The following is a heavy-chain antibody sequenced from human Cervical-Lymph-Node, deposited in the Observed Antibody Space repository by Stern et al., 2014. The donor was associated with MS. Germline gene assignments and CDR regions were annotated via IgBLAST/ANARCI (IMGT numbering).Heavy chain of an antibody. CDR2: ISWNSGSI. D-gene: IGHD3-16*02. J-gene: IGHJ3*02. V-gene: IGHV3-9*01. Sequence: EVQLVESGGGLIQPGRSLRLSCAASGFTFDDYAMHWVRLAPGKGLEWVSGISWNSGSIYYADSVKGRFTISRDNAKNSLYLQMNSLRAEDTALYYCTKDIMLLSYDPVWGSYRPDPGNAFDIWGQGTMVTVSS. CDR1: GFTFDDYA. CDR3: TKDIMLLSYDPVWGSYRPDPGNAFDI.